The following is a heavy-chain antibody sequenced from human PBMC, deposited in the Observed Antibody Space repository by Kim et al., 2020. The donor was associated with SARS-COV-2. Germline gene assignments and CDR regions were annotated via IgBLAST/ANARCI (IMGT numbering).Heavy chain of an antibody. D-gene: IGHD3-22*01. V-gene: IGHV3-23*01. Sequence: GGSLRLSCAASGFTFSSYAMSWVRQAPGKGLEWVSAISGSGGSTYYADSVKGRFTISRDNSKNTLYLQMNSLRAEDTAVYYCAKDPPAYYYDSSGYSNYWGQGTLVTVSS. CDR1: GFTFSSYA. CDR2: ISGSGGST. CDR3: AKDPPAYYYDSSGYSNY. J-gene: IGHJ4*02.